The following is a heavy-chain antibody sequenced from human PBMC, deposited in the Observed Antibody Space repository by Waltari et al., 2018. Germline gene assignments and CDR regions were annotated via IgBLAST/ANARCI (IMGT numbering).Heavy chain of an antibody. CDR2: INHSGST. J-gene: IGHJ3*02. D-gene: IGHD3-3*01. Sequence: QVQLQQWGAGLLKPSETLSLTCAVYGGSFSGYYWSWIRQPPGKGLEWIGEINHSGSTNDNPSLKSRVTISVDTSKNQFSLKLSSVTAADTAVYYCARLDPYYDFWSGYYLDAFDIWGQGTLVTVSS. CDR3: ARLDPYYDFWSGYYLDAFDI. CDR1: GGSFSGYY. V-gene: IGHV4-34*01.